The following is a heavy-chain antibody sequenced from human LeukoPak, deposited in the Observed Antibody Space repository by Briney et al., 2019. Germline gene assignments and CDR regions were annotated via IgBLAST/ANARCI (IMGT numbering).Heavy chain of an antibody. CDR2: IYYSGST. J-gene: IGHJ6*03. CDR1: GGSISSYY. V-gene: IGHV4-59*01. Sequence: SETLSLTCTVSGGSISSYYWSWIRQPPGKGLEWIGYIYYSGSTNYNPSLKSRVTISVDTSKNQFSLKLSSVTAADTAVYYCARLAVVAASGYYYYYMDVWGKGTTVTVSS. D-gene: IGHD2-15*01. CDR3: ARLAVVAASGYYYYYMDV.